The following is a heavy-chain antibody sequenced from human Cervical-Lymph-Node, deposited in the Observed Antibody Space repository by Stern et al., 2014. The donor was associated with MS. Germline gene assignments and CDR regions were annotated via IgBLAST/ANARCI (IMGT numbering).Heavy chain of an antibody. Sequence: QVQLVESGAEVKKPGASVKVSCKTSGYTFTFYGINWVRQAPAQGLEWMGWIDPNTGDTGSAQKFQGRVTMTRDTSLRTAYLELSSLTSEDTAIYYCARMDRGSYVNPNWFDPWGQGTLVSVSP. J-gene: IGHJ5*01. CDR3: ARMDRGSYVNPNWFDP. D-gene: IGHD3-10*02. CDR1: GYTFTFYG. CDR2: IDPNTGDT. V-gene: IGHV1-8*01.